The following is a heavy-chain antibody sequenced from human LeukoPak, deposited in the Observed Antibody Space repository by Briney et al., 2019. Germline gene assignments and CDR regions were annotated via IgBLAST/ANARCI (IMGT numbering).Heavy chain of an antibody. D-gene: IGHD2-2*02. CDR3: AKDYITGYCSSTSCYTDGYYFDY. CDR2: ISGSGGST. CDR1: GFTFSSYA. J-gene: IGHJ4*02. Sequence: GGSLRLSCAASGFTFSSYAMSWVRQAPGKGLEWVSAISGSGGSTYYADSVKGRFTISRDNAKNTLYLQMNSLRAEDTAVYYCAKDYITGYCSSTSCYTDGYYFDYWGQGTLVTVSS. V-gene: IGHV3-23*01.